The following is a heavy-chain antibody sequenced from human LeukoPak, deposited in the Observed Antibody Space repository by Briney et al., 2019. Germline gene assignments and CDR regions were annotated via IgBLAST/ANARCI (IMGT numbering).Heavy chain of an antibody. J-gene: IGHJ4*02. CDR3: ARDPGYSYGYNFDY. CDR2: ISAYNGNT. D-gene: IGHD5-18*01. V-gene: IGHV1-18*01. CDR1: GYTFTSYG. Sequence: ASVKVSCKASGYTFTSYGISWVRQAPGQGLEWMRWISAYNGNTNYAQKLQGRVTMTTDTSTSTAYMELRSLRSDDAAVYYCARDPGYSYGYNFDYWGQGTLVTVSS.